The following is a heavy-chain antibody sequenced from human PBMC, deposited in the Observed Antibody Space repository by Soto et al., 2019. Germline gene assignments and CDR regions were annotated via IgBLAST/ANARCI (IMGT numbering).Heavy chain of an antibody. Sequence: EVQLLESGGGLVQPGGSLRLSCAASGFTFSDSGMSWVQQPPGKGLNWVSTIIFSGGSTYYADSVKGRFTISRDNSKNTLYVQMDSLRAEDTAVYYCAKGVQPYMFDYWGEGSLVTVSS. D-gene: IGHD4-4*01. CDR1: GFTFSDSG. CDR3: AKGVQPYMFDY. J-gene: IGHJ4*02. CDR2: IIFSGGST. V-gene: IGHV3-23*01.